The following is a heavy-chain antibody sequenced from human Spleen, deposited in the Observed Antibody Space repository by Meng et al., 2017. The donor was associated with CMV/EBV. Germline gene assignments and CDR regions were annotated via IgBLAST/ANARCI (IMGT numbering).Heavy chain of an antibody. Sequence: GESLKISCAASGFTFSSYWMHWVRQAPGKGLGWISRINCDGSSTSHADSVKGRFTISRDNSKNTLYLQMNSLRAEDTAVYYCARDQTSRSWYFDLWGRGTLVTVSS. CDR2: INCDGSST. CDR1: GFTFSSYW. CDR3: ARDQTSRSWYFDL. V-gene: IGHV3-74*01. J-gene: IGHJ2*01.